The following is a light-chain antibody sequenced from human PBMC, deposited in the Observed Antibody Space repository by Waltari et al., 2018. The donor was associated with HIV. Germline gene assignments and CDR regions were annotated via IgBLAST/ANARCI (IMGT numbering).Light chain of an antibody. CDR3: HSSDSSGTYV. J-gene: IGLJ1*01. V-gene: IGLV3-25*03. Sequence: SSELTQPPSVSVSPAQTARITCSGDALPTQYVYWYQQKPGQAPEWLIYKDTERPSGIPERFSGSSSGTTVTLTISGVQAEDEADYYCHSSDSSGTYVFGTGTKVTVL. CDR2: KDT. CDR1: ALPTQY.